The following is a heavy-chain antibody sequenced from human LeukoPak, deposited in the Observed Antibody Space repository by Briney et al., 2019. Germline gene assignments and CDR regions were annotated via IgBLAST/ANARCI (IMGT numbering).Heavy chain of an antibody. D-gene: IGHD6-13*01. CDR2: IYYSGST. J-gene: IGHJ4*02. V-gene: IGHV4-59*11. CDR1: GGSISSHY. Sequence: SETLSLTCTVSGGSISSHYWSWIRQPPGKGLEWIGYIYYSGSTNYNPSLKSRVTLSVDTSKNQFSLKLSSVTAADTAVYYCARDRYSSSWYDYWGQGTLVTVSS. CDR3: ARDRYSSSWYDY.